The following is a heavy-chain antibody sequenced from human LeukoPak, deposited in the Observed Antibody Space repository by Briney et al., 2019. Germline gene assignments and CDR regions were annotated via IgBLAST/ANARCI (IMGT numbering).Heavy chain of an antibody. V-gene: IGHV3-23*01. D-gene: IGHD4-17*01. CDR3: AKDPNGDYIGAFDF. J-gene: IGHJ3*01. CDR1: AFSFSKFA. Sequence: EGSLRLSCAASAFSFSKFALIWVRQAPGKGLEWVSAITANGGYTLYADAVKGRFTVSRDNSKNTLYLQINSLRPEDTAMYYCAKDPNGDYIGAFDFWGQGIMVTVSS. CDR2: ITANGGYT.